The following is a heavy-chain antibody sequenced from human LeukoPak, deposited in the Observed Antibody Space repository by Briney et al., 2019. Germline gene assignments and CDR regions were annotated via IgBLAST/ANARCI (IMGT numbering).Heavy chain of an antibody. Sequence: QPGVSLRFSAAASGFTVSSNCMNWVRQAPGKGLEGGAVIYSGGSTHYEDSVKGRFTISRDNSKNTLFLQMNSLRAEDTAVYYCAKESLYTDYYYYGMDVWGQGITVTVSS. CDR1: GFTVSSNC. D-gene: IGHD3-16*01. J-gene: IGHJ6*02. V-gene: IGHV3-53*01. CDR3: AKESLYTDYYYYGMDV. CDR2: IYSGGST.